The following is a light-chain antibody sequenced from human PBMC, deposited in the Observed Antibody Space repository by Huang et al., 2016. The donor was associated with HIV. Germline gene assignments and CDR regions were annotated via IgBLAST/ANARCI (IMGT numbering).Light chain of an antibody. V-gene: IGKV3-11*01. CDR2: SAS. Sequence: EIVLTQSPATLSLSPGERVTLSCRASQSVGNSLAWYQQKPGQAPRLPSYSASNRATGFPARFSGRGAGTDFTLTISTLEPEDFAVYYCQQRGDWPLTFGGGTKVGIK. CDR3: QQRGDWPLT. J-gene: IGKJ4*01. CDR1: QSVGNS.